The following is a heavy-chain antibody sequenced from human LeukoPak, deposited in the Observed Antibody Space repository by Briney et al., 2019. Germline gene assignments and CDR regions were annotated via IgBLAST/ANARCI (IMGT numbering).Heavy chain of an antibody. CDR2: IKQNGSEK. V-gene: IGHV3-7*01. Sequence: GGSLRLSCAASGFTFSSYWMSWVRQAPGKGLEWVANIKQNGSEKYYVDSVKGRFTISRDNAKNSLYLQMNSLRAEDTAVYYCARDRDGYNSDYWGQGTLVTVSS. CDR1: GFTFSSYW. J-gene: IGHJ4*02. D-gene: IGHD5-24*01. CDR3: ARDRDGYNSDY.